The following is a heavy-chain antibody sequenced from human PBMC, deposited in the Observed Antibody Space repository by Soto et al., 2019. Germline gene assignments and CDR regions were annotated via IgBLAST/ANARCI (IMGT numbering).Heavy chain of an antibody. CDR2: IYYSGTT. Sequence: PSETLSLPCPVSGCSVSSGGYYWSWIRQHPGTGLEWIGYIYYSGTTYFNPSLKSRASISLDTSKNEFSLKLTSVTAADTAVYYCARRALPQCINGVCYKDGFWDYWGQGALVTVSS. CDR1: GCSVSSGGYY. D-gene: IGHD2-8*01. CDR3: ARRALPQCINGVCYKDGFWDY. V-gene: IGHV4-31*03. J-gene: IGHJ4*02.